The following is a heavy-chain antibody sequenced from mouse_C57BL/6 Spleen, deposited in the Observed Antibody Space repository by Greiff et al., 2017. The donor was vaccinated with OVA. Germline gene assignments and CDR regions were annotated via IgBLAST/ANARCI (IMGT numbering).Heavy chain of an antibody. CDR3: TFSNYAMDY. D-gene: IGHD1-1*01. V-gene: IGHV14-4*01. CDR1: GFNIKDDY. CDR2: IDPENGDT. Sequence: EVQLQQSGAELVRPGASVKLSCTASGFNIKDDYMHWVKQRPEQGLEWLGWIDPENGDTEYASKFQGKATITADTSSNTAYLQLSSLTSEDTAVYYCTFSNYAMDYWGQGTSVTVSS. J-gene: IGHJ4*01.